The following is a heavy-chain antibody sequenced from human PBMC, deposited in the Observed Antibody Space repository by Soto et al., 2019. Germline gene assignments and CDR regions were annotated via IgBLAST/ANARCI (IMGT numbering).Heavy chain of an antibody. V-gene: IGHV4-28*01. D-gene: IGHD3-16*01. Sequence: QVQLQESGPGLVKPSDTLSLTCAVTGYSISSSNRWGWIRQPPGKGLEWIGYIYHSGTTYYNPSLKRRVPMSVDTSKNQFSLKLSSVTAVDTAIYYWARTLGGKLPSYWYFDLWGRGPLVTVSS. CDR2: IYHSGTT. CDR1: GYSISSSNR. J-gene: IGHJ2*01. CDR3: ARTLGGKLPSYWYFDL.